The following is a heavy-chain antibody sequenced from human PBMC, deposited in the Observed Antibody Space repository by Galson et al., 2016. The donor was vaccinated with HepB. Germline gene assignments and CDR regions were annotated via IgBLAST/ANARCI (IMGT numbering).Heavy chain of an antibody. CDR2: IRAGGVST. V-gene: IGHV3-23*01. Sequence: SLRLSCAASGFTFSSYAMNWVRQAPGKGLQWVSGIRAGGVSTHYADSVKGRFTISRDNSKNTLYLQMNSLRAEDTAVYYCAKGRCCGGDCYSSDYWGQGTLVPVSS. CDR3: AKGRCCGGDCYSSDY. J-gene: IGHJ4*02. CDR1: GFTFSSYA. D-gene: IGHD2-21*02.